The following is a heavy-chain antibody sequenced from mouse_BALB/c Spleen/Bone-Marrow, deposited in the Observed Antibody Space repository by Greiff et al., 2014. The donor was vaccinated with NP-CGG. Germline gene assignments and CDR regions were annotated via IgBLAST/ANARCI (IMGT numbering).Heavy chain of an antibody. CDR3: ARDYYGFSYGFAY. CDR2: INPYNGGT. CDR1: GYSFTGYT. J-gene: IGHJ3*01. D-gene: IGHD1-1*01. Sequence: EVQLQQSGPELVKPGASMKISCKASGYSFTGYTMNWVKQSHGKNLEWIGLINPYNGGTNYNQKFKGKATLTVDKSSSTTYMELLSLTSEDSAVYYCARDYYGFSYGFAYWGQGTLVTVSA. V-gene: IGHV1-18*01.